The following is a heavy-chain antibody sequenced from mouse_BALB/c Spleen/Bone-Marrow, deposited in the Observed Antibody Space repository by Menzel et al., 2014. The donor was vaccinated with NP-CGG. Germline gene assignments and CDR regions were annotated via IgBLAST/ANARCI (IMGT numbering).Heavy chain of an antibody. D-gene: IGHD2-14*01. J-gene: IGHJ4*01. CDR2: IYPGSGST. CDR1: GYTSTSYW. V-gene: IGHV1S22*01. Sequence: LQQSGSELVRPGASVKLSCKASGYTSTSYWMHWVKQRHGQGLEWIGNIYPGSGSTNYDEKFKSKGTLTVDTSSSTAYMHLSSLTSEDSAVYYCTRDQVRRGYYYAMDYWGQGTSVTVSP. CDR3: TRDQVRRGYYYAMDY.